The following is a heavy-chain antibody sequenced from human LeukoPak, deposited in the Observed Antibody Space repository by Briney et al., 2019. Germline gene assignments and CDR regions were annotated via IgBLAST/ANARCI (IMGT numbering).Heavy chain of an antibody. CDR3: ARDYYYASRSYSHYGMDV. J-gene: IGHJ6*02. CDR2: IGASGDYT. CDR1: GFTFSSYA. V-gene: IGHV3-21*01. D-gene: IGHD3-10*01. Sequence: GGSLRLSCVDSGFTFSSYAMSWVRQAPGKGLEWVSGIGASGDYTYYADSVKGRFTISRDNAKNSLYLQMNSLRGEDTAVYYCARDYYYASRSYSHYGMDVWGQGTTVTVSS.